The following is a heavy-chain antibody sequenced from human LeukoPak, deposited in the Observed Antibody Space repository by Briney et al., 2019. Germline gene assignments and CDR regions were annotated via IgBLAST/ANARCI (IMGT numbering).Heavy chain of an antibody. J-gene: IGHJ4*02. CDR3: ARGALDTKTRFDY. CDR1: GGSISSYY. V-gene: IGHV4-59*01. Sequence: SETLSLTCTVSGGSISSYYWSWIRQPPGKGLEWIGYIYYSGSTNYNPSLKSRVTISVGASKNQFSLRLSSLTAADTAVYYCARGALDTKTRFDYWGQGTLVTVSS. CDR2: IYYSGST. D-gene: IGHD5-18*01.